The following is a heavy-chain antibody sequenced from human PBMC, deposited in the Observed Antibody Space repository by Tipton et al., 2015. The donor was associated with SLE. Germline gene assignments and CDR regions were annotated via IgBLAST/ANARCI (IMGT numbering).Heavy chain of an antibody. CDR3: AKGVDSCYPY. CDR1: GFTFRSYG. D-gene: IGHD2-2*01. Sequence: GSLRLSCEGSGFTFRSYGMSGVRQAPGKGLEWVSVISGSGDSTYYADSVKGRFTISRDNSKNTLYLQMNSLRAGDTAVYYCAKGVDSCYPYGGQGILVTVSA. V-gene: IGHV3-23*01. CDR2: ISGSGDST. J-gene: IGHJ4*02.